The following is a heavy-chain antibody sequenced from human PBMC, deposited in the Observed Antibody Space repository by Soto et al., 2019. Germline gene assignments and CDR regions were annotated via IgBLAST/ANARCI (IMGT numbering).Heavy chain of an antibody. D-gene: IGHD3-3*01. CDR3: AKSSGITIFGVVTLAYYGMDV. CDR2: ISGSGGST. Sequence: GSLRLSCAASGFTFSSYAMSCVRQAPGKGLEWVSAISGSGGSTYYADSVKGRFTISRDNSKNTLYLQMNSLRAEDTAVYYCAKSSGITIFGVVTLAYYGMDVWGQGTTVTV. J-gene: IGHJ6*02. V-gene: IGHV3-23*01. CDR1: GFTFSSYA.